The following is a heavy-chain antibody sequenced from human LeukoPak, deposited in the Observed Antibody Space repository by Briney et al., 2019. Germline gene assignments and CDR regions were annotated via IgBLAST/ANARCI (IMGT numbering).Heavy chain of an antibody. Sequence: GGSLRLSCAASGFTFSSHSMNWVRQAPGKGLEWVSSISSSSYIYYADSVKGRFTISRDNAKNSLYLQMNSLRAEDTAVYYYARDGRRGYSYGFFDYWGQGTLVTVSS. D-gene: IGHD5-18*01. CDR1: GFTFSSHS. CDR3: ARDGRRGYSYGFFDY. CDR2: ISSSSYI. J-gene: IGHJ4*02. V-gene: IGHV3-21*01.